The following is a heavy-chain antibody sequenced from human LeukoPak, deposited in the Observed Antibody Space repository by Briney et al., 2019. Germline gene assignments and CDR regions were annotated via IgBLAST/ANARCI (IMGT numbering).Heavy chain of an antibody. Sequence: GSLRLSCAASGFTFSSYSMNWVRQAPGKGLEWVSSISSSSSYIYYADSVKGRFTISRDNAKTSLYLQMNSLRAEDTAVYYCARAYSSTWHSGDYWGQGTLVTVSS. CDR2: ISSSSSYI. CDR1: GFTFSSYS. V-gene: IGHV3-21*01. CDR3: ARAYSSTWHSGDY. J-gene: IGHJ4*02. D-gene: IGHD6-13*01.